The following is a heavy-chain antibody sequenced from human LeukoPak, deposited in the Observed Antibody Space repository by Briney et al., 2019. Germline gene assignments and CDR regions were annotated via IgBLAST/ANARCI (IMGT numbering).Heavy chain of an antibody. J-gene: IGHJ6*04. CDR3: AELGITMIGGV. CDR1: GFTFSSYN. CDR2: ISSSSSTI. D-gene: IGHD3-10*02. Sequence: GGSLRLSCAATGFTFSSYNMNWVRQAPWKGLEWVSFISSSSSTINYADSVKGRFTISRDNAKNSLYLQMNSLRAEDTAVYYCAELGITMIGGVWGKGTTVTISS. V-gene: IGHV3-48*04.